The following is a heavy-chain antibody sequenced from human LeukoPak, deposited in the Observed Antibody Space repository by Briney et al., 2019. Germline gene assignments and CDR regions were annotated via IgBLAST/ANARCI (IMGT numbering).Heavy chain of an antibody. V-gene: IGHV3-21*01. CDR1: GFTFSSYN. D-gene: IGHD3-22*01. CDR3: ASPGTYGSSGYYCHHY. Sequence: GGSLRLSCAASGFTFSSYNMNWVRQAPGKGLEWVSSISSGSIYMFYADSVKGRFTISRDNAKNSLYLQMNSLRAEDTAVYYCASPGTYGSSGYYCHHYWGQGTLVTVSS. CDR2: ISSGSIYM. J-gene: IGHJ4*02.